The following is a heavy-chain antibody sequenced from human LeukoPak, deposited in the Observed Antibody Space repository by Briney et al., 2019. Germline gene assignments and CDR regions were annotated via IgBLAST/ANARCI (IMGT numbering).Heavy chain of an antibody. CDR3: ARHPNAAVVQIDY. CDR1: GGSISSSSYY. V-gene: IGHV4-39*01. D-gene: IGHD2-15*01. Sequence: KSSETLSLTCTVSGGSISSSSYYWGWIRQPPGKGLEWIVSIYYSGSTYYNPPLKSRVTISVDTSKNQFSLKLSSVTAADTAVYYCARHPNAAVVQIDYWGQGTLVTVSS. J-gene: IGHJ4*02. CDR2: IYYSGST.